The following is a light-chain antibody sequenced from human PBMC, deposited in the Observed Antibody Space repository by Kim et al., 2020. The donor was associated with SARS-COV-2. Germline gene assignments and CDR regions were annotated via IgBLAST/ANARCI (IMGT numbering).Light chain of an antibody. CDR1: TSNIGSNT. Sequence: ELTQPPSASGTPGQRVTISCSGSTSNIGSNTVNWYQQFPGTAPKLLIYRNNQRPSRVPDRFSGSKSGTSASLAISGLQSEDEADYYCAAWDGGLNGYVFGTGTKVTVL. V-gene: IGLV1-44*01. J-gene: IGLJ1*01. CDR2: RNN. CDR3: AAWDGGLNGYV.